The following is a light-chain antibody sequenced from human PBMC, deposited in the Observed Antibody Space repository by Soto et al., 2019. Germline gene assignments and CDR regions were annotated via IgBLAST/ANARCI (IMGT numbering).Light chain of an antibody. CDR1: SSNIGAGYD. CDR3: PSYDSGNL. CDR2: GNS. V-gene: IGLV1-40*01. Sequence: QSVLTQPPSVSGAPGQRVTISCTGSSSNIGAGYDVHWYQQLPGTAPKLLIYGNSNRPSGVPDRFSASKSGTSASLAITGLQAEDEADYYCPSYDSGNLFGGGTKLTVL. J-gene: IGLJ2*01.